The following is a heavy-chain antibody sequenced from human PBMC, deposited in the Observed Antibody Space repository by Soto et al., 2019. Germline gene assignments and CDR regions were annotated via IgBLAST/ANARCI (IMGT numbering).Heavy chain of an antibody. D-gene: IGHD3-22*01. V-gene: IGHV1-18*01. CDR3: ARDPPDYYNSSPYPDY. Sequence: ASVKVSCKASGYTFTSYGISWVRQAPGQGLEWMGWISAYNGNTNYAQKLQGRVTMATDTSTSTAYMELRSLRSDDTAVYYCARDPPDYYNSSPYPDYWGKGSLVTVSS. J-gene: IGHJ4*02. CDR1: GYTFTSYG. CDR2: ISAYNGNT.